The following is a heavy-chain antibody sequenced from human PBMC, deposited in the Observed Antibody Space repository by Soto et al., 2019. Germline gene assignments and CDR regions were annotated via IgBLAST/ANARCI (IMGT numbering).Heavy chain of an antibody. CDR1: GGSISSSSYY. D-gene: IGHD5-12*01. V-gene: IGHV4-39*01. Sequence: SETLSLTCTVSGGSISSSSYYWGWIRQPPGKGLEWIGSIYYSGSTYYNPSLKSRVTISVDTSKNQFSLKLSSVTAADTAVYYCARHRGYGDYYGMDVWGQGTTVTVS. CDR3: ARHRGYGDYYGMDV. J-gene: IGHJ6*02. CDR2: IYYSGST.